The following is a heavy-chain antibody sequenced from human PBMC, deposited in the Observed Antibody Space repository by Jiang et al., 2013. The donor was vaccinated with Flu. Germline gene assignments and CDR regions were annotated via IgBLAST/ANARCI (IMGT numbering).Heavy chain of an antibody. CDR3: ARTTMIGVLLAYFDY. J-gene: IGHJ4*02. CDR2: TYYRSWWYN. Sequence: QTLSLTCAISGDSVSNNNAAWNWIRQSPSRGLEWLGRTYYRSWWYNDYAVSVKSRITINPETSKNQFSLQLNSVTPEDTAVYYCARTTMIGVLLAYFDYWGQGTLVTVSS. D-gene: IGHD3-10*02. V-gene: IGHV6-1*01. CDR1: GDSVSNNNAA.